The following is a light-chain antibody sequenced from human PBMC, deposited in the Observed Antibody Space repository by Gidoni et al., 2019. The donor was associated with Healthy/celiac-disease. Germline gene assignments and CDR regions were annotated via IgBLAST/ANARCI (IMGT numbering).Light chain of an antibody. V-gene: IGKV1-33*01. Sequence: DIQMTQSPSSLSASVGDRVTITCQASQDISNYLNWCQQKPGKAPKLLIYDASNLETGVPSRFSGSGSGTDFTFTISSLQPEDIATYYCQQYDNPPFPFGPGTKVDIK. CDR2: DAS. CDR1: QDISNY. CDR3: QQYDNPPFP. J-gene: IGKJ3*01.